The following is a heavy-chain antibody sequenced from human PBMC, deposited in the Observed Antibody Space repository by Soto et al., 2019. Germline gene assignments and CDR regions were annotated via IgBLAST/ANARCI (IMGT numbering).Heavy chain of an antibody. CDR2: IYFRGAT. J-gene: IGHJ5*02. CDR3: ARLDLGYCTESCPYSAFDL. V-gene: IGHV4-39*01. Sequence: SLTCSASGGSISSTSYYWGWIRQPPGKGLEWIGNIYFRGATYYNPSLKSRVTISVDTSKNQFSLKLSSVTAADTAMYYCARLDLGYCTESCPYSAFDLWGQGTPVTVSS. D-gene: IGHD2-8*02. CDR1: GGSISSTSYY.